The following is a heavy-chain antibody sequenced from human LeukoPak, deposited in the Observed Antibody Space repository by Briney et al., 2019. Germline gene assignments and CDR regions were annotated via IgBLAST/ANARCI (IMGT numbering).Heavy chain of an antibody. CDR2: IRSKANSYVT. Sequence: GGSLRLSCATSGFTFSGSTIHWVRQAPGKGLEWIGHIRSKANSYVTIYGASVKGRFTISRDDSKNTAYLHMNSLKTEDMAVYYCVGDGHSNTGMSYWGQGTLVTVSS. CDR1: GFTFSGST. J-gene: IGHJ4*02. D-gene: IGHD2/OR15-2a*01. V-gene: IGHV3-73*01. CDR3: VGDGHSNTGMSY.